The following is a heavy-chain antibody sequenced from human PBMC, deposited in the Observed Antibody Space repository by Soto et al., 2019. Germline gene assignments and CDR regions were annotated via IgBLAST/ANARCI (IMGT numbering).Heavy chain of an antibody. V-gene: IGHV3-21*01. Sequence: EVQLVESGGGLVKPGGSLRLSCAASGFTFSSYSMNWVRQAPGKGLEWVSSISSSSSYIYYADSVKGRFTISRDNAKNSLYLQMNSLRAEDTAVYYCASRYCSGGSCYEYNDAFDIWGQGTMVTVSS. CDR2: ISSSSSYI. CDR1: GFTFSSYS. D-gene: IGHD2-15*01. CDR3: ASRYCSGGSCYEYNDAFDI. J-gene: IGHJ3*02.